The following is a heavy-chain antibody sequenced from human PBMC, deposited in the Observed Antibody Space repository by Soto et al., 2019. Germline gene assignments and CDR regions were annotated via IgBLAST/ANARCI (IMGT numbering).Heavy chain of an antibody. CDR3: ARDRSYYDILTGYYTLGGMDV. CDR2: ISAYNGNT. J-gene: IGHJ6*02. Sequence: ASVKVSCKASGYTFTSYGISWVRQAPGQGLEWMGWISAYNGNTNYAQKLQGRVTMTTDTSTSTAYMELRSLRSDDTAVYYCARDRSYYDILTGYYTLGGMDVWGQGTTVTVSS. D-gene: IGHD3-9*01. CDR1: GYTFTSYG. V-gene: IGHV1-18*01.